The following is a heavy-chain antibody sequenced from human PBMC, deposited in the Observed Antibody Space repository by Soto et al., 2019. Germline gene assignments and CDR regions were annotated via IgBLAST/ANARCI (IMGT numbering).Heavy chain of an antibody. D-gene: IGHD6-19*01. CDR2: IYPGDSDT. J-gene: IGHJ6*02. Sequence: PGESLKISCKGSGYSFTSYWIGWVRQMPGKGLEWMGIIYPGDSDTKYSPSLQGQVSISADTSISTAYLQWTSLKASDTAMYYCARSRRGAYSSGWYSPSGYYNYGIDVWGQGTMVTRLL. V-gene: IGHV5-51*01. CDR3: ARSRRGAYSSGWYSPSGYYNYGIDV. CDR1: GYSFTSYW.